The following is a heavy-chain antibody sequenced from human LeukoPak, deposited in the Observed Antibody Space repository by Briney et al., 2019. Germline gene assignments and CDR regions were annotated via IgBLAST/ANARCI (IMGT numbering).Heavy chain of an antibody. CDR1: GYTFTRYD. V-gene: IGHV1-8*03. Sequence: ASTKVSCKASGYTFTRYDINWVRQATGQGLEWMGWMNPNSGNTGYAQKFQGRVTITRNTSINTAYMELSSLRSEDTAVYYCARRAAAGTALDYWGQGTLVTVSS. CDR3: ARRAAAGTALDY. J-gene: IGHJ4*02. CDR2: MNPNSGNT. D-gene: IGHD6-13*01.